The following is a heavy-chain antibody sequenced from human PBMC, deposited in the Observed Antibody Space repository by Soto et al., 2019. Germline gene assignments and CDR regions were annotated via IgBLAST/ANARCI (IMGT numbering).Heavy chain of an antibody. J-gene: IGHJ3*01. V-gene: IGHV1-69*02. Sequence: QVQLVQSGAEVKKPGSSVKVSCKDSGGTFNTYSMFWVRQAPGQGLEWMGRIITMLGVRNYAQRFQDRVTITADKSTVTVHRELSSLRSEDTALYYCHLGSWSGEVFASWGQGTMVTVSS. CDR1: GGTFNTYS. CDR3: HLGSWSGEVFAS. D-gene: IGHD2-21*01. CDR2: IITMLGVR.